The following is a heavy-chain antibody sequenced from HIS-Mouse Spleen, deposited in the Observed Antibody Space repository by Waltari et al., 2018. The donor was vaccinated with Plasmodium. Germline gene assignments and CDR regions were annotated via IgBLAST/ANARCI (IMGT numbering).Heavy chain of an antibody. CDR2: IYYSGIT. Sequence: QLQLQESGPGLVKPSETLSLTCTVSGGSISSSSYYWGWIRQPPGKGLEWIGSIYYSGITYYNPSRKSRVTISVDTSKNQFSLKLSSVTAADTAVYYCARVAIWTITIFGVVDYWGQGTLVTVSS. V-gene: IGHV4-39*07. J-gene: IGHJ4*02. D-gene: IGHD3-3*01. CDR3: ARVAIWTITIFGVVDY. CDR1: GGSISSSSYY.